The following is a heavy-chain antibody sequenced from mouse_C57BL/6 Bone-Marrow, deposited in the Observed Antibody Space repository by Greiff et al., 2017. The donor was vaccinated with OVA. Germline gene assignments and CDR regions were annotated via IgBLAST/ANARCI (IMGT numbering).Heavy chain of an antibody. CDR1: GFTFSDYG. CDR3: AREEVLLRRDLYFDF. J-gene: IGHJ1*03. V-gene: IGHV5-17*01. CDR2: ISSGSSTI. Sequence: EVKLVESGGGLVKPGGSLKLSCAASGFTFSDYGMHWVRQAPEKGLEWVAYISSGSSTIYYADTVKGRFTISRDNAKNTLFLQMNSLRAEDTAMYYCAREEVLLRRDLYFDFWGTGTTVTVSS. D-gene: IGHD2-12*01.